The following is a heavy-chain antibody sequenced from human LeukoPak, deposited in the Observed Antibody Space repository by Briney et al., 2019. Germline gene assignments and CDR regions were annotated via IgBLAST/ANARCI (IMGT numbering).Heavy chain of an antibody. J-gene: IGHJ4*02. CDR3: ARDRDTAMAMYYFDY. D-gene: IGHD5-18*01. CDR2: INPSGGST. V-gene: IGHV1-46*01. CDR1: GYTFTGYY. Sequence: ASVKVSCKASGYTFTGYYMHWVRQAPGQGLEWMGRINPSGGSTSYAQKFQGRVTMTRDTSTSTVYMELSSLRSEDTAVYYCARDRDTAMAMYYFDYWGQGTLVTVSS.